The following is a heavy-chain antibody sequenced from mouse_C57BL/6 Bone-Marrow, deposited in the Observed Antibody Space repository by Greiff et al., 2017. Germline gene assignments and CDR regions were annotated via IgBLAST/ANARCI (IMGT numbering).Heavy chain of an antibody. V-gene: IGHV5-4*03. CDR2: ISDGGSYT. J-gene: IGHJ3*01. CDR1: GFTFSSYA. CDR3: ARYGSSSFAY. Sequence: EVKLVESGGGLVKPGGSLKLSCAASGFTFSSYAMSWVRQTPEKRLAWVATISDGGSYTYYPDNVKGRFTISRDNAKNNLYLQMRHLKSEDTAMYYCARYGSSSFAYWGQGTLVTVSA. D-gene: IGHD1-1*01.